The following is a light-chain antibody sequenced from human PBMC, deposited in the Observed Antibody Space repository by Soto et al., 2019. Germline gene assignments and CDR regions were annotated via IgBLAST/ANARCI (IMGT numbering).Light chain of an antibody. V-gene: IGLV2-14*01. J-gene: IGLJ1*01. CDR3: SSYTSSSTLYV. CDR2: EVT. CDR1: SSDIGVYDY. Sequence: QSVLTQPASVSGSPGQSITISCTGTSSDIGVYDYVSWYQQHPGKAPKLIIYEVTNRPSGLSNRFSGSKSDNTASLTISGLQAEDEADYYCSSYTSSSTLYVFGTGTKVTVL.